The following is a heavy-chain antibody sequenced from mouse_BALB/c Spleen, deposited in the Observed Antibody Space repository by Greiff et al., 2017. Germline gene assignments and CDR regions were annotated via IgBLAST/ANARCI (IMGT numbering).Heavy chain of an antibody. CDR3: ARTQLRHYYAMDY. J-gene: IGHJ4*01. CDR1: GYTFSSYW. Sequence: QVQLKQSGAELMKPGASVKISCKATGYTFSSYWIEWVKQRPGHGLEWIGEILPGSGSTNYNEKFKGKATFTADTSSNTAYMQLSSLTSEDSAVYYCARTQLRHYYAMDYWGQGTSVTVSS. D-gene: IGHD2-4*01. V-gene: IGHV1-9*01. CDR2: ILPGSGST.